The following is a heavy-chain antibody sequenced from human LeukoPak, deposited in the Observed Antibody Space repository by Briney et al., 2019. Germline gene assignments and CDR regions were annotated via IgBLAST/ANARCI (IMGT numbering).Heavy chain of an antibody. D-gene: IGHD5-18*01. J-gene: IGHJ5*02. CDR1: GFTFSSYA. V-gene: IGHV3-23*01. CDR2: ISGSGGST. CDR3: AKIDTAMPPYNWFDP. Sequence: GGSLRLSCAASGFTFSSYAMSWVRQAPGKGLERVSAISGSGGSTYYADSVKGRFTISRDNSKNTLYLHMNSLRAEDTAVYYCAKIDTAMPPYNWFDPWGQGTLVTVSS.